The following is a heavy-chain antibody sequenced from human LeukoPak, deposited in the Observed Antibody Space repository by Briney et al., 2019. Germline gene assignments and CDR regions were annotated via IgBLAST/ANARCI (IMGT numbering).Heavy chain of an antibody. Sequence: PGGSLRLSCTASGFNVAAYAMYWVRQPPGKSLEWVSLISGDSDNKYSAASVKGRFAISRDNSKNSLYLQMNSLTTEDTALYYCAIAYESGSYYRAFAYWGQGAWSPSPQ. V-gene: IGHV3-43*02. CDR2: ISGDSDNK. CDR1: GFNVAAYA. CDR3: AIAYESGSYYRAFAY. J-gene: IGHJ4*02. D-gene: IGHD3-10*01.